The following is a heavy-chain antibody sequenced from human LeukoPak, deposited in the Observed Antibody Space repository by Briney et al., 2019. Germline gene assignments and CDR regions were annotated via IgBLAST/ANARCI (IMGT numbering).Heavy chain of an antibody. CDR3: AKGVGYCSGGSCQQFNY. CDR1: GFTFSGYG. V-gene: IGHV3-23*01. CDR2: ISGSGGST. Sequence: GALRLSCAASGFTFSGYGMSWVRQAPGKGLKWVSAISGSGGSTYYADSVKGRITISRDNSKNTLYLQMNSLRAEDTAVYYCAKGVGYCSGGSCQQFNYWGQGTLVTVSS. D-gene: IGHD2-15*01. J-gene: IGHJ4*02.